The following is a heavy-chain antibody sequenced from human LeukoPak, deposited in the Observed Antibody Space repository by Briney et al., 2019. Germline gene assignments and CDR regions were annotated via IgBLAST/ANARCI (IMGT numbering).Heavy chain of an antibody. Sequence: PGGSLRLSCAASGFTFSTFAMSWVRQAPGKGLEWISGISNSCRSTYYADSVKGRFTISRDNSKNTLYLQMNSLRAEDTAVYYCATGGVIITNFDCWGQGTLVTVSS. D-gene: IGHD3-10*01. CDR3: ATGGVIITNFDC. V-gene: IGHV3-23*01. CDR1: GFTFSTFA. CDR2: ISNSCRST. J-gene: IGHJ4*02.